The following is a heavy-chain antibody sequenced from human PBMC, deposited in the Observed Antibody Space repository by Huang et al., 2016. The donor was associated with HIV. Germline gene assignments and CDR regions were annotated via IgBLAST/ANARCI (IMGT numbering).Heavy chain of an antibody. V-gene: IGHV3-53*01. Sequence: EVPLVESGGGLIQPGGSLRLSCAASGFTVSTNYMTWVRQAPGKGLEWVSLIYSGGTTYYADSVKGRFTISRDDSENTLYLHMTSLRAGDTAVYYCAKEGDTGAALGYWGQGTLVTVS. CDR2: IYSGGTT. CDR1: GFTVSTNY. CDR3: AKEGDTGAALGY. D-gene: IGHD2-8*02. J-gene: IGHJ4*02.